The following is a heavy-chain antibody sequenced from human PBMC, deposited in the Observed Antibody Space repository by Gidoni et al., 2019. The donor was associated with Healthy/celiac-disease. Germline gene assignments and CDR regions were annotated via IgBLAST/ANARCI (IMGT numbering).Heavy chain of an antibody. J-gene: IGHJ6*02. V-gene: IGHV2-26*01. CDR2: IFSNDEK. CDR3: ARIPNYSYGMDV. CDR1: GFPLSNARMG. Sequence: QVTLKESGPVLVKPTETLTLTCTVSGFPLSNARMGVSWIRQPPGKALEWLAHIFSNDEKSYTTSLKSRITISKDTSKSQVVLTMTNMDPVDAATYYCARIPNYSYGMDVWGQGTTVTVSS.